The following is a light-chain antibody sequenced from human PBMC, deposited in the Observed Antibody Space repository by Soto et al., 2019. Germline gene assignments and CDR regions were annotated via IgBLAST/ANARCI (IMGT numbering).Light chain of an antibody. CDR2: DAS. CDR1: QDISNY. J-gene: IGKJ1*01. Sequence: DIQMTQSPSSLSASVGDRVTITCQASQDISNYLNWYQQKPGKAPKLLIYDASNLETGVPSRFSGSGSGTDLTFTMSSLQPEDIATYYFEQYKNWWTCGQGTKVDIK. V-gene: IGKV1-33*01. CDR3: EQYKNWWT.